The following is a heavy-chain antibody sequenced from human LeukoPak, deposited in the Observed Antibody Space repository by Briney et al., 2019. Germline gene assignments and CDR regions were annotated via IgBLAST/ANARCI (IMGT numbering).Heavy chain of an antibody. V-gene: IGHV4-34*01. CDR3: ARGMRASDY. Sequence: SETLSLTCAVYGGSFSGYYWSWIRQPPGKGLEWIGEINHSGSTNYNPSLESRVTISVDTSKNQFSLKLSSVTAADTAVYYCARGMRASDYWGQGTLVTVSS. J-gene: IGHJ4*02. CDR1: GGSFSGYY. CDR2: INHSGST.